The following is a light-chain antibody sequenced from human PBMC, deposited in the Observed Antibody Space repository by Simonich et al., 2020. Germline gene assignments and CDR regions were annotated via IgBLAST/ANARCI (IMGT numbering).Light chain of an antibody. J-gene: IGKJ2*01. CDR1: QSVLYSSNNKNY. CDR2: WAS. Sequence: DIVMTQSPDSLAVSLGERATINCKSSQSVLYSSNNKNYLAWYQQKPGKPPKLLIYWASTRETGVPDRFSGSGSGTDFTLTISSLQAEDVAVYYCQQYYSTSMYTFGQGTKLEIK. V-gene: IGKV4-1*01. CDR3: QQYYSTSMYT.